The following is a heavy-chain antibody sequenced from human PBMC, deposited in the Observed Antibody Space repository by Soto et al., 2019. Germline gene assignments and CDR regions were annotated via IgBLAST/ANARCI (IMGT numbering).Heavy chain of an antibody. J-gene: IGHJ5*02. D-gene: IGHD4-17*01. CDR3: AHRTTTVTWWFDP. V-gene: IGHV2-5*02. CDR2: LYWDDDK. Sequence: QITLKESGHTLAKPTQTLTLTCTFSGFSLTTSGVGVGWIRQPPGKALEWLALLYWDDDKRYSPSLTSRLTITKDTSKIQVVLTMTNMDPADTAAYFCAHRTTTVTWWFDPWGQGTLVTVSS. CDR1: GFSLTTSGVG.